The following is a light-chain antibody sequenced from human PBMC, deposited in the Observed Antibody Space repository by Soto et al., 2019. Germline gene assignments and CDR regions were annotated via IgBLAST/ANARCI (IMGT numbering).Light chain of an antibody. CDR3: AAWHDSLNGPV. J-gene: IGLJ3*02. Sequence: QAVVTQPPSTSGTPGQRVTISCSGSRSNIGSNSVNWYQQLPGTAPKLLIYGNNQRPSGVPDRFSGSKSGTSASLAISGLQSEDEADYYCAAWHDSLNGPVFGGGTKLTVL. CDR1: RSNIGSNS. V-gene: IGLV1-44*01. CDR2: GNN.